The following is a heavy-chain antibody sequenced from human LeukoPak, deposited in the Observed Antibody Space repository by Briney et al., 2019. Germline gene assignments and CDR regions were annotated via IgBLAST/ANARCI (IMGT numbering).Heavy chain of an antibody. V-gene: IGHV1-2*02. CDR3: ARVAKSGRYYYDSSGYYFDY. Sequence: ASVKVSCKASGYTFTGYYMHWVRQAPGQGLEWMGWINPNSGGTNYAQKFQGRVTMTRDTSISTAYMELSRLRSDDTAVYYCARVAKSGRYYYDSSGYYFDYWGQGTLVTDSS. D-gene: IGHD3-22*01. CDR1: GYTFTGYY. J-gene: IGHJ4*02. CDR2: INPNSGGT.